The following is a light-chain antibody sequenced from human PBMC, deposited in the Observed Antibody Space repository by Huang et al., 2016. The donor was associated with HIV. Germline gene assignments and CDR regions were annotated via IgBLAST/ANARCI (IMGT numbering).Light chain of an antibody. CDR3: MQSLQIPWT. V-gene: IGKV2-28*01. CDR1: QSLLHSNGYNF. J-gene: IGKJ1*01. Sequence: DIVMTQSPLSLPVTPGEPASISCNSSQSLLHSNGYNFLDWYLQKPGQSPQLLIYLGSNRASGVPDRVTGSGSGTDFTLKISRVEAEDVGVYYCMQSLQIPWTFGQGTKVEI. CDR2: LGS.